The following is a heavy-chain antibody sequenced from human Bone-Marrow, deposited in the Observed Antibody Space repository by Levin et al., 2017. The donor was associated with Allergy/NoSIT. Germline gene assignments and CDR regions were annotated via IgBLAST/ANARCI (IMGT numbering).Heavy chain of an antibody. D-gene: IGHD7-27*01. CDR3: ARRNVLAPGEEWFDP. CDR2: IYHSGST. CDR1: DDSISSSHW. J-gene: IGHJ5*02. Sequence: PSQTLSLTCGVSDDSISSSHWWTWVPQPPGTGLEWIGEIYHSGSTNYNPSLKSRVTISVEKSKNQFSLKLSSVTAADTAVYYCARRNVLAPGEEWFDPWGQGTLVTVSS. V-gene: IGHV4-4*02.